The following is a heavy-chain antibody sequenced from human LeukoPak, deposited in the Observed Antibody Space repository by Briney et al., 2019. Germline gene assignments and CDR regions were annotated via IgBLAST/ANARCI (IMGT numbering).Heavy chain of an antibody. V-gene: IGHV3-23*01. J-gene: IGHJ3*02. Sequence: GSLRLSCAASGFTFSSYALIWVRQAPGKGLEWVSAVSGSGGSTFHADSVKGRFTISRDNSKNTLYLQMNSLRAEDTAVYYCAKDSYYYDSSGNGRAFDIWGQGTMVTVSS. D-gene: IGHD3-22*01. CDR3: AKDSYYYDSSGNGRAFDI. CDR2: VSGSGGST. CDR1: GFTFSSYA.